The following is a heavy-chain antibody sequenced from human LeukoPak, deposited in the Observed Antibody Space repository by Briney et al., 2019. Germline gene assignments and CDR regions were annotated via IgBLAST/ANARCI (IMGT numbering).Heavy chain of an antibody. CDR3: ARGPGKWLVLNRLLYFDY. CDR2: IIPIFGTA. CDR1: GGTFSSYA. Sequence: ASVKVSCKASGGTFSSYAISWVRQAPGQGLEWMGGIIPIFGTANYEQKFQGRVKIIAEDSTKTVYMELSSLRSEDTAVYYCARGPGKWLVLNRLLYFDYWGQGTLVTVSS. D-gene: IGHD6-19*01. V-gene: IGHV1-69*13. J-gene: IGHJ4*02.